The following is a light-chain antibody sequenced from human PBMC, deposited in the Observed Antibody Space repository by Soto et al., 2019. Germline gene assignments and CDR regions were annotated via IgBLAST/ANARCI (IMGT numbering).Light chain of an antibody. Sequence: ATQMTESLSCLCASVGGGMTSTCRASRDIGSDLSWYTPPTGKAPTLLIYAASNLQSGVPSRLRGIRSGTEFTLTVSSLQPADGATDYGLQEHDDSWTFGQGTKVDIK. J-gene: IGKJ1*01. CDR2: AAS. V-gene: IGKV1-6*01. CDR3: LQEHDDSWT. CDR1: RDIGSD.